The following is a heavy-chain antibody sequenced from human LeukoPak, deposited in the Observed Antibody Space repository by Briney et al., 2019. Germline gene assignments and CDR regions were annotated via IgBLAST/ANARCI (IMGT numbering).Heavy chain of an antibody. Sequence: NPSETLSLTCAVYGGSFSGYYWSWIRQPPGKGLEWIGRIYTSGSTNYNPSLKSRVTMSVDTSKNQFSLKLSSVTAADTAVYYCARDRQNYDFWSGYYYPWGQGTLVTVSS. CDR1: GGSFSGYY. V-gene: IGHV4-4*07. J-gene: IGHJ5*02. D-gene: IGHD3-3*01. CDR3: ARDRQNYDFWSGYYYP. CDR2: IYTSGST.